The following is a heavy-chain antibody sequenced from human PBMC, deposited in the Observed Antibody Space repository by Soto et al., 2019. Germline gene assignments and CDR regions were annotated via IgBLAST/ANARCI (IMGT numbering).Heavy chain of an antibody. CDR2: ISAYNGNT. J-gene: IGHJ4*02. CDR1: GYTFTNYG. CDR3: ARTPLSRSEYYFDY. Sequence: ASVKVSCKASGYTFTNYGISWVRQAPGQGLEWMGWISAYNGNTNYAQKLQGRVTMTTDTSTSTAYMELRSLRSDDTAVYYCARTPLSRSEYYFDYWGQGTLVTVSS. V-gene: IGHV1-18*01. D-gene: IGHD3-10*01.